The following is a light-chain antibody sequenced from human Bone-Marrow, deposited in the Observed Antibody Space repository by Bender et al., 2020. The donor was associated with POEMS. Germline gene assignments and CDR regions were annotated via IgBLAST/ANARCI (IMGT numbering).Light chain of an antibody. CDR2: QDT. CDR3: QAWDSTTVI. CDR1: KLGTKY. J-gene: IGLJ2*01. V-gene: IGLV3-1*01. Sequence: SYELTQPPSVSVSPGQTASITCSGDKLGTKYVCWNQQRPGQSPVLVVYQDTKRSSGIPERFAGSNSGNTATLTIRGTQAMDEGDYYCQAWDSTTVIFGGGTKLTVL.